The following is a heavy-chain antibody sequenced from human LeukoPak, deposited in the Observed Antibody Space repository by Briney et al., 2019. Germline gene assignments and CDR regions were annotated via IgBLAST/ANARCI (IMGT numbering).Heavy chain of an antibody. D-gene: IGHD2-2*01. V-gene: IGHV5-51*01. CDR3: ARHKGGQLLIFDP. J-gene: IGHJ5*02. CDR1: GYSFTSYW. Sequence: GESLKVSCKGSGYSFTSYWIGWVRQMPGKGLEWMGIIYPGYSDTRYSPSFQGQVTISADKSISTAYLQWSSLKASDTAMYYCARHKGGQLLIFDPWGQGTLVTVSS. CDR2: IYPGYSDT.